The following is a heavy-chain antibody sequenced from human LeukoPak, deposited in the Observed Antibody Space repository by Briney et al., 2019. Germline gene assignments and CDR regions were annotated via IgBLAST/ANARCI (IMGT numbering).Heavy chain of an antibody. CDR1: GYTFTSYA. CDR3: ARDFTMIVVVSPLNWFDP. V-gene: IGHV7-4-1*02. CDR2: INTNTGNP. Sequence: ASVKVSCKASGYTFTSYAMNWVRQAPGQGLEWMGWINTNTGNPTYAQGFTGRFVFSLDTSVSTAYLQISSLKAEDTAVYYCARDFTMIVVVSPLNWFDPWGQGTLVTVSS. D-gene: IGHD3-22*01. J-gene: IGHJ5*02.